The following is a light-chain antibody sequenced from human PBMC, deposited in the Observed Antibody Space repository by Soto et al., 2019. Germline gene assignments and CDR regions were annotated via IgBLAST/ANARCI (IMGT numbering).Light chain of an antibody. CDR2: LGS. Sequence: DTVMTQSPLSMPVTPGEPASISCRASQSLLHTNAHNYLDWYVQKPGQSPQLLIYLGSNRASGVPDRFSGSGSGTDFTLKISRVEAEDVGVYYCMQALQTPITFGQGTRLEIK. V-gene: IGKV2-28*01. J-gene: IGKJ5*01. CDR1: QSLLHTNAHNY. CDR3: MQALQTPIT.